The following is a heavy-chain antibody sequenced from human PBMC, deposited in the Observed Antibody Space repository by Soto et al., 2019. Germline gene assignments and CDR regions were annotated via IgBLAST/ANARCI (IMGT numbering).Heavy chain of an antibody. CDR1: GGSISSSSYY. Sequence: PSETLSLTCTVSGGSISSSSYYWGWIRQPPGKGLEWIGSIYYSGSTYYNPSLKSRVTISVDTSKNQFSLKLSSVTAADTAVYYCARHKDYYYYGMDVWGQGTTVTVSS. CDR2: IYYSGST. CDR3: ARHKDYYYYGMDV. V-gene: IGHV4-39*01. J-gene: IGHJ6*02.